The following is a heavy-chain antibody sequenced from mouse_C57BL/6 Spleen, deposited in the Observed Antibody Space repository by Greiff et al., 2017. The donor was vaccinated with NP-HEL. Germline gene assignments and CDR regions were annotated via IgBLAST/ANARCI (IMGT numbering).Heavy chain of an antibody. J-gene: IGHJ4*01. CDR1: GYTFTSYG. CDR3: ARIGSTVDAMDY. D-gene: IGHD1-1*01. V-gene: IGHV1-81*01. CDR2: IYPRSGNT. Sequence: VKLVESGAELARPGASVKLSCKASGYTFTSYGISWVKQRTGQGLEWIGEIYPRSGNTYYNEKFKGKATLTADKSSSTAYMELRSLTSEDSAVYFCARIGSTVDAMDYCGQGTSVTVSS.